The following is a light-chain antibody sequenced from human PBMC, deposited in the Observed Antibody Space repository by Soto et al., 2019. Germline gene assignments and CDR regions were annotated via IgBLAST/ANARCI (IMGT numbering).Light chain of an antibody. J-gene: IGKJ1*01. CDR3: QQYYGSLPT. CDR2: SAS. V-gene: IGKV1-39*01. Sequence: DIQMTQSPSSLSASVGDRVTITCRASQSISSYLHWYQQRPGKAPKLLIYSASSLQSGVPSRFSGSGSGTDFTLTISTLQAEDVAVYYCQQYYGSLPTFGQGTKVEIK. CDR1: QSISSY.